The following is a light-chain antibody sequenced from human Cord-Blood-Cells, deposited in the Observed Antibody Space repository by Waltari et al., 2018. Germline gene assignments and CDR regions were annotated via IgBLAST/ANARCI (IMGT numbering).Light chain of an antibody. CDR2: GKS. J-gene: IGLJ2*01. Sequence: SSELTQDPAVSVALGQTVRITCQGDSLRSYYASWYQQKPGQAPVLVSYGKSNRPSGIPDRFSGSSSGNTASLTSTGAQAEDEADYYCNSRDSSGKAVFGGGTKLTVL. V-gene: IGLV3-19*01. CDR1: SLRSYY. CDR3: NSRDSSGKAV.